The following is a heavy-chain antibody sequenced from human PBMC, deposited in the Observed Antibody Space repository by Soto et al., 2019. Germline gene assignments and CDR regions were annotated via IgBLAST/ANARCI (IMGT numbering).Heavy chain of an antibody. CDR2: IYYSGTT. CDR3: ARDRGGYNSIDY. Sequence: SETLSLTCTVSGGSISSGDYYWSWIRQHPGEGLEWIGYIYYSGTTYYNPSLESRLTISVDTSKNQFSLKLSSVTAADTAVYYCARDRGGYNSIDYWGQGTLVTVSS. D-gene: IGHD5-12*01. J-gene: IGHJ4*02. CDR1: GGSISSGDYY. V-gene: IGHV4-31*03.